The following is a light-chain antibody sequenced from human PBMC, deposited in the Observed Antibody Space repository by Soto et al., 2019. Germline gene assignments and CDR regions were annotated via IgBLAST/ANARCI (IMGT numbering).Light chain of an antibody. Sequence: LTQSPGTLSLSPGERATLSWRASQSVSNNYLAWYQQKPGQAPRPLIYGASNRATGIPDRFSGSGSGTDFTLTISRLEPEDFAVYYCQQYGSSGTFGQGTKVDI. CDR3: QQYGSSGT. CDR2: GAS. CDR1: QSVSNNY. J-gene: IGKJ1*01. V-gene: IGKV3-20*01.